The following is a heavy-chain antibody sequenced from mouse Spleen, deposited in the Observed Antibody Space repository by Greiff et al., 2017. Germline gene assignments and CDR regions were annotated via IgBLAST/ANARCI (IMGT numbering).Heavy chain of an antibody. CDR1: GFSLTDYA. CDR3: ARNGGTWYFDV. CDR2: IWNDGST. D-gene: IGHD3-3*01. V-gene: IGHV2-4-1*01. Sequence: VMLVESGPGLVAPSQSLSITCTVSGFSLTDYAVHWVRQSPGKGLEWLGVIWNDGSTDYNAAFISGLSIRKDNSKSQVFFKMNSLQADDTAIHYCARNGGTWYFDVWGAGTTVTVSS. J-gene: IGHJ1*01.